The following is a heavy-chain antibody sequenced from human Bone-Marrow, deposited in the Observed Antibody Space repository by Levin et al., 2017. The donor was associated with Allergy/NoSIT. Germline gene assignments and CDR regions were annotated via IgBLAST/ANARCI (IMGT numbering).Heavy chain of an antibody. CDR2: ISSSSSNI. D-gene: IGHD1-26*01. Sequence: PGGSLRLSCVVSGFTFSSYIMNWVRQAPGKGLEWVSYISSSSSNIYYADSVKGRFTISRDNAKNSLYLQMNSLRDEDTAVYYCAREASSGSYLDYWGQGTLVTVSS. V-gene: IGHV3-48*02. CDR1: GFTFSSYI. J-gene: IGHJ4*02. CDR3: AREASSGSYLDY.